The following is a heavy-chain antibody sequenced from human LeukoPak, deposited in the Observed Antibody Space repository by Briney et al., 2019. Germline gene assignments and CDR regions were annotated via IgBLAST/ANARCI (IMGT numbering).Heavy chain of an antibody. CDR1: GGSIRSYY. V-gene: IGHV4-59*12. J-gene: IGHJ3*02. CDR2: IHYSEST. D-gene: IGHD3-3*01. Sequence: SETLSLTCTVSGGSIRSYYWGWIRQPPGKGLEWIGYIHYSESTKYNPSLKSRVTISVDTSKNQFSLKLSSMTAAGTAVYYCARAKSGYSKRSAFDIWGQGTMVTVSS. CDR3: ARAKSGYSKRSAFDI.